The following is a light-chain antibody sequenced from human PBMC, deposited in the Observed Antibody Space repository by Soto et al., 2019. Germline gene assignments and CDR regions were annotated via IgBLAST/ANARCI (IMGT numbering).Light chain of an antibody. CDR1: QNIINY. Sequence: DIPMTQSPSSLSASVGDRVTITCRASQNIINYLNWYQQKPGKAPKLLIHAASSLQSGVPPRFSGTGSGTDFTLTISSLQPEDFATYYCQQSYSIPWTFGQGTNVEIK. CDR2: AAS. V-gene: IGKV1-39*01. J-gene: IGKJ1*01. CDR3: QQSYSIPWT.